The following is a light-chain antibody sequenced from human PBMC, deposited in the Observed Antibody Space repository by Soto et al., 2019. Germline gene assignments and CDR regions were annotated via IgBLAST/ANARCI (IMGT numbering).Light chain of an antibody. CDR2: SNN. Sequence: QSVLTQPPSASGTXXQRXXXXCXXSSSXIGXXXXXWXXHXPGTAXXXXIXSNNQRPSGVPXRXSGSKSGTSASLAISGLQXEDEADYYCAGWDDSLNGYVFGTGTKLTVL. CDR1: SSXIGXXX. J-gene: IGLJ1*01. V-gene: IGLV1-44*01. CDR3: AGWDDSLNGYV.